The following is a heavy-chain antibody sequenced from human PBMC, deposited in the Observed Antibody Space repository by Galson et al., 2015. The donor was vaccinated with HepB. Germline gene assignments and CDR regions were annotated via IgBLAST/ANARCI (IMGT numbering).Heavy chain of an antibody. J-gene: IGHJ6*02. V-gene: IGHV3-49*03. Sequence: SLRLSCAASGFTFGDYAMSWFRQAPGKGLEWVGFIRSKAYGGTTEYAASVKGRFTISRDDSKSIAYLQMNSLKTEDTAVYYCTRAGIAAAGHYYYYGMDVWGQGTTVTVSS. CDR3: TRAGIAAAGHYYYYGMDV. D-gene: IGHD6-13*01. CDR1: GFTFGDYA. CDR2: IRSKAYGGTT.